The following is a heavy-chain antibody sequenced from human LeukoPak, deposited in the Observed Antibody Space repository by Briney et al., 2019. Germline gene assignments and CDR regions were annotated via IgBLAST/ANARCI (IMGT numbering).Heavy chain of an antibody. V-gene: IGHV3-48*03. CDR2: ISSSGSTI. CDR1: GFTFSSYE. J-gene: IGHJ4*02. Sequence: GGPLRLSCAASGFTFSSYEMNWVRQAPGRGLEWISYISSSGSTIYYADSVKGRFTISRDNAKNSLYLQMNSLRAEDTAVYYCARDGPYDSSGYFDFWGQGALVTVSS. D-gene: IGHD3-22*01. CDR3: ARDGPYDSSGYFDF.